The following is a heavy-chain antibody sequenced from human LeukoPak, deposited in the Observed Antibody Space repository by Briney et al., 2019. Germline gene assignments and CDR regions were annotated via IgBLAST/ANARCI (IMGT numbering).Heavy chain of an antibody. D-gene: IGHD3-3*01. CDR3: ATATYYDFWSGYFDAFDI. Sequence: PGGSLRLSCAASGFTFSSYAMSWVRQAPGKGLEWVSAISGSGGSTYYADSVKGRFTISRDNSKNTLYLQMNSLRAEDTAVYYCATATYYDFWSGYFDAFDIWGQGTMVTVSS. CDR1: GFTFSSYA. J-gene: IGHJ3*02. CDR2: ISGSGGST. V-gene: IGHV3-23*01.